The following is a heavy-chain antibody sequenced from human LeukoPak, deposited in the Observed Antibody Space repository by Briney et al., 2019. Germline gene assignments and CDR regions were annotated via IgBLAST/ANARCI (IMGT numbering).Heavy chain of an antibody. CDR3: AKDPQLDY. V-gene: IGHV3-30*18. J-gene: IGHJ4*02. CDR2: ISYDGSNK. D-gene: IGHD2-2*01. CDR1: GFTFSSYG. Sequence: PGGSLRLSCAASGFTFSSYGMHWVRQAPGKGLEWVAVISYDGSNKYYADSVKGRFTISRDNSKNTLYLQMNSLRAEDTAVYYCAKDPQLDYWGQGTLVTVSS.